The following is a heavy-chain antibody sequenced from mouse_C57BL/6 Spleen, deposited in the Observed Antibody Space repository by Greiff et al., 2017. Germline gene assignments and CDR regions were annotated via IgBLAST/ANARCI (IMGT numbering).Heavy chain of an antibody. D-gene: IGHD1-1*01. J-gene: IGHJ4*01. Sequence: EVKLVESGGGLVKPGGSLKLSCAASGFTFSSYTMSWVRQTPEKRLEWVATISGGGGNTYYPDSVKGRFTISRDNAKNTLYLQMSSLRSEDTALYYCARLLYYYGSSYDAMDYWGQGTSVPVSS. V-gene: IGHV5-9*01. CDR1: GFTFSSYT. CDR3: ARLLYYYGSSYDAMDY. CDR2: ISGGGGNT.